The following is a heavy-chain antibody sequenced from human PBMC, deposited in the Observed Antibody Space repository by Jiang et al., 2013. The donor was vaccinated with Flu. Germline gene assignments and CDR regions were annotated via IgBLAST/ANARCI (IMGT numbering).Heavy chain of an antibody. CDR2: IWYEGDNK. CDR1: GFTLRRYG. V-gene: IGHV3-33*01. J-gene: IGHJ4*02. CDR3: ARDPRPYCGGDCNQYLYYFEY. Sequence: VQLVESGGGVVQPGRSLRLSCAASGFTLRRYGMHWVRQAPGKGLEWVAVIWYEGDNKYYADSVKGRFTISRDTSTNTVYLQMSSLRAEDTAVYYCARDPRPYCGGDCNQYLYYFEYWGQGTLVTVSS. D-gene: IGHD2-21*02.